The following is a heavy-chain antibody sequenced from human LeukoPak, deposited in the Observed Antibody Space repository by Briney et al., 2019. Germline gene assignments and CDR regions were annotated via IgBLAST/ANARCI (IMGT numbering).Heavy chain of an antibody. CDR2: ISWNSGSI. J-gene: IGHJ4*02. CDR3: AKDIGSSDPSSYFDY. Sequence: PGRSLRLSCAASGFTFDDYAMHWVRQAPGKGLEWVSGISWNSGSIDYADSVKGRFTISRDNAKNSLYLQMNSLRAEDTALYYCAKDIGSSDPSSYFDYWGQGTLVTVAS. V-gene: IGHV3-9*01. CDR1: GFTFDDYA.